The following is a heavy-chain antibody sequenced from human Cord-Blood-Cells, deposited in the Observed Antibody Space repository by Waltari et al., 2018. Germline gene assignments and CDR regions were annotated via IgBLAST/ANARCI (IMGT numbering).Heavy chain of an antibody. CDR3: ARHSGDYAIFDY. D-gene: IGHD4-17*01. CDR2: IYYSGST. CDR1: GGSISSSSYY. V-gene: IGHV4-39*01. J-gene: IGHJ4*02. Sequence: QLQLQESGPGLVKPSETLSLTCTVSGGSISSSSYYWGWIRQPPGKGLEWIGSIYYSGSTSYNPSLKSRVTISVDTSKNQFSLKLSSVTAADTAVYYCARHSGDYAIFDYWGQGTLVTVSS.